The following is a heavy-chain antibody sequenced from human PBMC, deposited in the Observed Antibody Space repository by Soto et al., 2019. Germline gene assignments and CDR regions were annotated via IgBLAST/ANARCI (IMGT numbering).Heavy chain of an antibody. Sequence: QITLKESGPTLVKPTQTLTLTCTFSGFSLITSGEGVGWIRQPPGKALEWLAFIYWDDDKRYSPSLRNRLTTTKDTCKQQMVLKRTNMDPVDIATYCRDHRLPGTDTGWNTGIFDYWVRGSLVAVS. V-gene: IGHV2-5*02. CDR1: GFSLITSGEG. CDR2: IYWDDDK. D-gene: IGHD1-1*01. J-gene: IGHJ4*02. CDR3: DHRLPGTDTGWNTGIFDY.